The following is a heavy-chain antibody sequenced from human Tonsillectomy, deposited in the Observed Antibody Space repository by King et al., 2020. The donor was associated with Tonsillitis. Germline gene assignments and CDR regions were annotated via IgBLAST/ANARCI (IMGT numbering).Heavy chain of an antibody. V-gene: IGHV4-38-2*01. CDR2: IYHSAST. CDR1: GYSISSGYY. D-gene: IGHD3-22*01. J-gene: IGHJ4*02. Sequence: QLQESGPGLVKPSETLSLTCAVSGYSISSGYYWGWIRQPPGKGLEWIGSIYHSASTYYNPSLKSRVTISVDTSKNQFSLKLSSVTAADTAVYYCARHRDYYDSSGYYFDYFDYWGQGTLVTVSS. CDR3: ARHRDYYDSSGYYFDYFDY.